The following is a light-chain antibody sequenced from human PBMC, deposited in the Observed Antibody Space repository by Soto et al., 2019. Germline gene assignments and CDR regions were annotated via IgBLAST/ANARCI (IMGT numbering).Light chain of an antibody. Sequence: QPASVSGSPGQSITISCTGTSDDIGEYSYVSWYQQHPGKAPKLILYEVNNRPSGISNRFSGSKSGNTASLTISGLQAEDESDYYCSSYTSGATPSVVFGGGTKLTVL. CDR3: SSYTSGATPSVV. CDR2: EVN. J-gene: IGLJ2*01. CDR1: SDDIGEYSY. V-gene: IGLV2-14*01.